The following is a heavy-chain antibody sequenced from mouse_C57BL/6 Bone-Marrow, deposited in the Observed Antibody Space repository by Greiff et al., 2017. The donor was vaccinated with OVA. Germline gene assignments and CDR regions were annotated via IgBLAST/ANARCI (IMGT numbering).Heavy chain of an antibody. CDR3: ARGRGQLRPAWFAY. CDR2: INPNYGTT. J-gene: IGHJ3*01. Sequence: EVQLQQSGPELVKPGASVKISCKASGYSFTDYNMNWVRQSNGKSLEWIGVINPNYGTTSYNLKFKGKATLTVDQSSSTAYMQLNSLTSEDSAVYYCARGRGQLRPAWFAYWGQGTLVTVSA. D-gene: IGHD3-2*02. CDR1: GYSFTDYN. V-gene: IGHV1-39*01.